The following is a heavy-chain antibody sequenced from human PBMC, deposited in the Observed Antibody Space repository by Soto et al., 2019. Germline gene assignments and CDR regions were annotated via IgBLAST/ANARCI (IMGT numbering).Heavy chain of an antibody. CDR1: GYSFTTYG. J-gene: IGHJ4*02. D-gene: IGHD3-22*01. Sequence: QIQLVQSGTEVKRSGASVKVSCKTSGYSFTTYGLSWVRQAPGRGLEWVGWISGYNGNTNYAQKSQGTVILTTDTHTTTGYMEIKSLSSDDTAVYYCVRDTYYYHSSGPAPFEYWGQGTQVTVSS. CDR2: ISGYNGNT. CDR3: VRDTYYYHSSGPAPFEY. V-gene: IGHV1-18*01.